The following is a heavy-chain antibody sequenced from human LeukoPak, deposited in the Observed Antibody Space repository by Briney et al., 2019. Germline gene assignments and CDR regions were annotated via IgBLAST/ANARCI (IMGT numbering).Heavy chain of an antibody. Sequence: MASEILSLTCAVSGAFIDSNNWWSWVRQTPGKGLEWIAENFHSGSTNYNPSLKSRVTISLDESKNQFFLKLSSVTAADTAVYYCARAPKYYFDSSASWYFDIWGLGTLVAVSS. CDR2: NFHSGST. V-gene: IGHV4-4*02. D-gene: IGHD3-22*01. CDR3: ARAPKYYFDSSASWYFDI. CDR1: GAFIDSNNW. J-gene: IGHJ2*01.